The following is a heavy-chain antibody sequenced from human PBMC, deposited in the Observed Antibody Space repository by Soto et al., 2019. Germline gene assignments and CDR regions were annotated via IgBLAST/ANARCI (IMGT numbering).Heavy chain of an antibody. V-gene: IGHV3-7*04. CDR3: AKDVGWLRVDN. D-gene: IGHD5-18*01. Sequence: EVQLVESGGGLVQPGGSLRLSCAASGFSFSDYWMIWVRQPRGKGLEWVANIKQDGSEKYYVDSVRGRFTISRDNAKNSLYLQMNSLRAEDTAVYCCAKDVGWLRVDNWGQGTLVTVTS. CDR1: GFSFSDYW. CDR2: IKQDGSEK. J-gene: IGHJ4*02.